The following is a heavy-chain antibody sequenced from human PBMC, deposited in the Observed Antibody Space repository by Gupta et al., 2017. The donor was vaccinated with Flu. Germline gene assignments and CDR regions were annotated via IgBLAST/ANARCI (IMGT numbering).Heavy chain of an antibody. CDR1: GFTVSSKY. CDR3: ARGTDCGGDCSFFDY. J-gene: IGHJ4*02. Sequence: VQLMESGGGLIQPGGYLRLSCAASGFTVSSKYMSWVRQAPGKGLEWVSVIYSGGSAYYADSVKGRFSISRDNSKNILYLEMNSLRAEDTAVYYCARGTDCGGDCSFFDYWGQGTLVTVSS. D-gene: IGHD2-21*01. CDR2: IYSGGSA. V-gene: IGHV3-53*01.